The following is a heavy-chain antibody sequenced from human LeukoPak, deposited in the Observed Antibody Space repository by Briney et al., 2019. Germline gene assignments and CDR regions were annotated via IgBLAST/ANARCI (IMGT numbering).Heavy chain of an antibody. J-gene: IGHJ4*02. CDR1: GFTFSSYG. Sequence: GGSLRLSCAASGFTFSSYGMHWVLQAPGKGLEWVAVISYDGSNKYYADSVKGRFTISRDNSKNTLYLQMNSLRAEDTAVYYCAKNSYGYLPGHDYWGQGTLVTVSS. CDR2: ISYDGSNK. V-gene: IGHV3-30*18. CDR3: AKNSYGYLPGHDY. D-gene: IGHD5-18*01.